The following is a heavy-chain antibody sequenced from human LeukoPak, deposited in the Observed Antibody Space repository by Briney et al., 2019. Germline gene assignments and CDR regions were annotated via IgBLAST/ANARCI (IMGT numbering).Heavy chain of an antibody. J-gene: IGHJ3*02. CDR3: ARWYYDSSGYDAFDI. Sequence: PGGSLRLSCAASGFTVSSNYMSWVRQAPGKGLEWVSVIYSGGSTYYADSVKGRFTIPRDNSKNTLYLQMNSLRAEDTAVYYCARWYYDSSGYDAFDIWGQGTMVTVSS. CDR1: GFTVSSNY. CDR2: IYSGGST. D-gene: IGHD3-22*01. V-gene: IGHV3-53*01.